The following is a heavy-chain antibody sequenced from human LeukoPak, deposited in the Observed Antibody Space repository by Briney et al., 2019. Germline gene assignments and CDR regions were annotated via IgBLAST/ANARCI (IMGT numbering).Heavy chain of an antibody. D-gene: IGHD4-17*01. J-gene: IGHJ5*02. CDR1: GFTFSSAW. CDR2: IKNNGDGGTT. Sequence: GGSLRLSCAASGFTFSSAWMSWVRQAPGKGLEWVGRIKNNGDGGTTDYAAPVRGRFAISRDDSKNSLYLQMNRLKTEDTGVYYCTWDYAGSWGEGTRVTVSS. V-gene: IGHV3-15*01. CDR3: TWDYAGS.